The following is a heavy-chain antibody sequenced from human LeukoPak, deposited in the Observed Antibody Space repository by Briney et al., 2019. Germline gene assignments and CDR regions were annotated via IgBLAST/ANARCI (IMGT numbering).Heavy chain of an antibody. CDR1: GGSISSGGYS. CDR2: IYNSGST. J-gene: IGHJ5*02. D-gene: IGHD2-2*01. CDR3: ARGDCSSTSCYALSWFDP. Sequence: PSQTLSLTCAVSGGSISSGGYSWSWIRQPPGKGLEWIGYIYNSGSTYYNPSLKSRVTISVDRSKNQFSLKLSSVTAADTAVYYCARGDCSSTSCYALSWFDPWGQGTLVTVSS. V-gene: IGHV4-30-2*01.